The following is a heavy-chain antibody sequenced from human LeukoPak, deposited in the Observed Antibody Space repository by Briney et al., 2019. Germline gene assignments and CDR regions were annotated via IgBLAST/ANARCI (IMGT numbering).Heavy chain of an antibody. D-gene: IGHD6-13*01. CDR2: IYTSGGT. CDR3: ARGPAAVHP. Sequence: SEALSLTCTVSGGSISSYYWSWIRQPAGKGLEWIGRIYTSGGTNYNPSLKSRVTISVDTSKNQFFLRLSSVTAADTAVYYCARGPAAVHPWGQGTLVTVSS. V-gene: IGHV4-4*07. J-gene: IGHJ5*02. CDR1: GGSISSYY.